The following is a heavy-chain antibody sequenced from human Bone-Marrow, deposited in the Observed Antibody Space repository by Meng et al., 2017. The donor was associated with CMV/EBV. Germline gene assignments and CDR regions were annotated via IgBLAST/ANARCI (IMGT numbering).Heavy chain of an antibody. CDR2: ISYDGSNK. D-gene: IGHD3-3*01. Sequence: GESLKISCAASGFTFNNYAMHWVRQAPGKGLEWVAVISYDGSNKYYADSVKGRFTISRDNSKNTLYLQMNSLRAEDTAVYYCARDGFWSAYYLDGMDVWGQGPTGTVSS. J-gene: IGHJ6*01. CDR1: GFTFNNYA. CDR3: ARDGFWSAYYLDGMDV. V-gene: IGHV3-30*04.